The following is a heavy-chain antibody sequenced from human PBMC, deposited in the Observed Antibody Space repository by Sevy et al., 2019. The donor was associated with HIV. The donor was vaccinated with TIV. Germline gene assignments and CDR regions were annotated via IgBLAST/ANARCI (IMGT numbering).Heavy chain of an antibody. Sequence: ASVKVSCKASGYTFTSYGISWVRQAPGQGLEWMGWISAYNGNTNYAQKLQGRVTMTTDKSTSTAYMELRSLGSDDTAVYYCARDYIRYCSSTSCYPFDPWGQGTLVTVSS. V-gene: IGHV1-18*01. D-gene: IGHD2-2*01. CDR1: GYTFTSYG. J-gene: IGHJ5*02. CDR3: ARDYIRYCSSTSCYPFDP. CDR2: ISAYNGNT.